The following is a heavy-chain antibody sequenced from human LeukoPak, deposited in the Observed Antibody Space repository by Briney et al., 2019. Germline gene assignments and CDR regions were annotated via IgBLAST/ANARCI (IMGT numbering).Heavy chain of an antibody. V-gene: IGHV1-69*05. CDR1: GGTFITYT. J-gene: IGHJ5*01. CDR3: ATYMLRDNWNVHTFDS. D-gene: IGHD1-1*01. CDR2: IIPIFGTA. Sequence: TVKVSCKASGGTFITYTINWVRQAPGQGLEWMGGIIPIFGTANYARKFQGRVTVTTDDSTSTAFMELSSLRSEDTAVYYCATYMLRDNWNVHTFDSWGQGTLVTVSS.